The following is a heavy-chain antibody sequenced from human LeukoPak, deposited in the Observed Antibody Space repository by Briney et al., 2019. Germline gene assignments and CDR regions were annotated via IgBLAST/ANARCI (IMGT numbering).Heavy chain of an antibody. CDR3: ARDRRSSWYRGYYYYYMDV. D-gene: IGHD6-13*01. CDR2: MNPNSGNT. Sequence: GASVKVSCKASGDTFTSYDINWVRQATGQGLEWMGWMNPNSGNTGYAQKFQGRVTMTRNTSISTAYMELSSLRSEDTAVYYCARDRRSSWYRGYYYYYMDVWGKGTTVTVSS. J-gene: IGHJ6*03. CDR1: GDTFTSYD. V-gene: IGHV1-8*01.